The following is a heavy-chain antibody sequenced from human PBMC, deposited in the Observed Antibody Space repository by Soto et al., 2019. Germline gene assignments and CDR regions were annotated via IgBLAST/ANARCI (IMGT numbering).Heavy chain of an antibody. CDR3: ARHLRGRGTPGDYYGMDV. CDR1: GGSISSSSYY. V-gene: IGHV4-39*01. J-gene: IGHJ6*02. CDR2: IYYSGST. Sequence: LSLTCTDRGGSISSSSYYWGWIRQPPGKGLEWIGSIYYSGSTYYNPSLKSRVTISVDTSKNQFSLKLSSVTAADTAVYYCARHLRGRGTPGDYYGMDVWGQGTTVTVSS. D-gene: IGHD3-16*01.